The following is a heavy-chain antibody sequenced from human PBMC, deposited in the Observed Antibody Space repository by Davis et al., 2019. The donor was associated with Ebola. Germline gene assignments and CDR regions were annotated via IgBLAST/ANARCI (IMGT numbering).Heavy chain of an antibody. CDR1: GFTFSSYA. CDR2: ISYDGSNK. Sequence: PGGSLRLSCAASGFTFSSYAMHWVRQAPGKGLEWVAVISYDGSNKYYADSVKGRFTISRDNSKNTLYLQMNSLRAEDTAVYYCASGLRLGELSLFAFDIWGQGTMVTVSS. D-gene: IGHD3-16*02. CDR3: ASGLRLGELSLFAFDI. J-gene: IGHJ3*02. V-gene: IGHV3-30-3*01.